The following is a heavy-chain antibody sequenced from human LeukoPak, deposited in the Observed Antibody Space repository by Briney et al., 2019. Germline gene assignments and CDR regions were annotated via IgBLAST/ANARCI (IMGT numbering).Heavy chain of an antibody. CDR1: GFTFSSYA. D-gene: IGHD3-3*01. CDR3: ARSYYDFWSGRDYYYYMDV. J-gene: IGHJ6*03. CDR2: ISSNGGST. Sequence: GGSLRLSCAASGFTFSSYAMHWVRQAPGKGLEYVSAISSNGGSTYYANSVKGRFTISRDNSKNTLYLQMGSLRAEDMAVYYCARSYYDFWSGRDYYYYMDVWGKGTTVTVSS. V-gene: IGHV3-64*01.